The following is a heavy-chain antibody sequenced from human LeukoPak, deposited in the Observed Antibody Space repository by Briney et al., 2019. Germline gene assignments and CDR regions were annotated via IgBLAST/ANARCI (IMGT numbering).Heavy chain of an antibody. CDR3: ARGLEWLTRRHTWFDP. Sequence: ASVKVSCKASGYTFTGYFMHWVRQAPGQGLEWMGWISAYNGNTNYAQKLQGRVTMTTDSSTSTAYMELRSLRSDDTAVYYCARGLEWLTRRHTWFDPWGQGTLVTVSS. V-gene: IGHV1-18*04. J-gene: IGHJ5*02. D-gene: IGHD3-3*01. CDR1: GYTFTGYF. CDR2: ISAYNGNT.